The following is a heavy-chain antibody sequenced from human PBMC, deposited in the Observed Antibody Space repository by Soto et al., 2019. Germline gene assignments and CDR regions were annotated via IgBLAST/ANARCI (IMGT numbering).Heavy chain of an antibody. Sequence: EVQLLESGGGLVQPGGSLRLSCAVSGFTFSNYAMTWVRQAPGKGLEWVSLMSGNGGRIVYADSVKGRFTISRDNSKNTLYLQMNSLRAEDTAVYYCARVYCSGGSCYGGDFDYWGQGTLVTVSS. CDR2: MSGNGGRI. V-gene: IGHV3-23*01. CDR1: GFTFSNYA. J-gene: IGHJ4*02. CDR3: ARVYCSGGSCYGGDFDY. D-gene: IGHD2-15*01.